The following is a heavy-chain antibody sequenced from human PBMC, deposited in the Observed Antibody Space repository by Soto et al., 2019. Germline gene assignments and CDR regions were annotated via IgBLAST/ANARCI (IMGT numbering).Heavy chain of an antibody. D-gene: IGHD2-21*02. CDR2: ISYDGSNK. CDR3: ARGCPRRVPDTAIPGFDY. CDR1: GFTFSSYA. V-gene: IGHV3-30-3*01. J-gene: IGHJ4*02. Sequence: QVQLVESGGGVVQPARSLRLSCAASGFTFSSYAMHGVRQAPGKGREWVAVISYDGSNKYYAGSVKGRFTISRDNSKNTLYLQMNSLRAEDTAVYYCARGCPRRVPDTAIPGFDYWGPGTLVTVSS.